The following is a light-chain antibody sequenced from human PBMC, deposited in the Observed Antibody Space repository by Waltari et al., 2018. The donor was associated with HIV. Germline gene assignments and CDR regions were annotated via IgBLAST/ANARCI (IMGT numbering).Light chain of an antibody. J-gene: IGLJ1*01. CDR2: EVN. CDR3: CSYASSTTYV. Sequence: QSALTQPASVSGSPGQSITISCPGTNRDVGMYNLVSWYQQHPGKAPKLMIYEVNKRPSGISDRFSGSKSDNTASLTISGLQAEDEADYYCCSYASSTTYVFGTGTKITVL. CDR1: NRDVGMYNL. V-gene: IGLV2-23*02.